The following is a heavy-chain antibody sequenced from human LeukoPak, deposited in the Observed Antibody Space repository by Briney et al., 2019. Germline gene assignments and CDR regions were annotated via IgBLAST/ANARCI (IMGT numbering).Heavy chain of an antibody. CDR1: GFSFTDAW. J-gene: IGHJ4*02. CDR3: AKVGAGGGCDY. D-gene: IGHD6-19*01. Sequence: GGSLRLSCAASGFSFTDAWMTWVRQAPGKGLEWVSAISGSGGSTYYADSVKGRFTISRDNSKNTLYLQMNSLRAEDTAVYYCAKVGAGGGCDYWGQGTLVTVSS. CDR2: ISGSGGST. V-gene: IGHV3-23*01.